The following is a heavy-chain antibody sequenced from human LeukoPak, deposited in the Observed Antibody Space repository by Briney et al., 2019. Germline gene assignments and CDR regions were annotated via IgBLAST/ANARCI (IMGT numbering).Heavy chain of an antibody. Sequence: ASVKVSCKASGYTFTSYAMHWVRQAPGQRLEWMGWINAGNGNTKYSQKFQGRVTITRDTSASTACMELSSLRSEDTAVYYCARDRTYNWFDPWGQGTLVTVSS. CDR2: INAGNGNT. CDR1: GYTFTSYA. V-gene: IGHV1-3*01. CDR3: ARDRTYNWFDP. J-gene: IGHJ5*02.